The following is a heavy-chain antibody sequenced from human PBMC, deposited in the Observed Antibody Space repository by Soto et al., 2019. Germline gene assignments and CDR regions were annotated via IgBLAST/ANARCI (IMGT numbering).Heavy chain of an antibody. V-gene: IGHV1-3*01. D-gene: IGHD2-8*02. CDR1: GFTFSDHL. CDR3: ARDILSVGPRAIDAFDV. Sequence: QVQLVQSGAEVRKPGASVNISCRASGFTFSDHLINWVRQVPGQSLEWMGWINHANGNTKYSQTFQGRVTISRDSSASIVYVELRDLTSEDTAVFYWARDILSVGPRAIDAFDVWGQGTMVTVSS. J-gene: IGHJ3*01. CDR2: INHANGNT.